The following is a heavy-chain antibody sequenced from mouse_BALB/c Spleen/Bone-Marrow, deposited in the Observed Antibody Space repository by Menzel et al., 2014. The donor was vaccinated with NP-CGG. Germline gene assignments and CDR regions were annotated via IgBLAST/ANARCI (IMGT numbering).Heavy chain of an antibody. CDR2: INPDSSTI. J-gene: IGHJ2*01. CDR3: AGCGYYGFLHY. Sequence: VQLQQSGGGLVQPGGSLKLSCAASGFDFSRYWMSWVRQAPGKGLEWIGEINPDSSTINYTPSLKDKFIISRDNAKNTLALQMSRVRSEDAGLYYCAGCGYYGFLHYWGQGTTLTVSS. V-gene: IGHV4-1*02. CDR1: GFDFSRYW. D-gene: IGHD1-1*01.